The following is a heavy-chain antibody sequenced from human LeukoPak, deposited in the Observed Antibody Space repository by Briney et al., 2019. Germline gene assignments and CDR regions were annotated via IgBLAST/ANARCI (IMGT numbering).Heavy chain of an antibody. Sequence: ASVKVSCKASGYSFSTNDINWVRQAPGQGLEWMGWINTNTGNPTYVQAFTRRFVFSVDTSVSTAYLQINGLKPDDTAVYFCARGFWDYWGQGTLVTVSS. CDR2: INTNTGNP. CDR1: GYSFSTND. J-gene: IGHJ4*02. CDR3: ARGFWDY. D-gene: IGHD3-3*01. V-gene: IGHV7-4-1*02.